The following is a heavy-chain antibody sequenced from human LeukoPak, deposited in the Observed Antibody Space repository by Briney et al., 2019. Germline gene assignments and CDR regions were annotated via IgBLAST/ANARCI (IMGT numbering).Heavy chain of an antibody. CDR2: ITGSSGVT. Sequence: GGSLRLSCAGSGFIFDDYAINWVRQAPGMGLEWVSAITGSSGVTFYTDSVKGRFTISRDNSKNMVYLQMSSLRADDTAVYYCAKGSSTYSITSYWYFDLWGRGTLVTVSS. CDR3: AKGSSTYSITSYWYFDL. J-gene: IGHJ2*01. V-gene: IGHV3-23*01. D-gene: IGHD6-13*01. CDR1: GFIFDDYA.